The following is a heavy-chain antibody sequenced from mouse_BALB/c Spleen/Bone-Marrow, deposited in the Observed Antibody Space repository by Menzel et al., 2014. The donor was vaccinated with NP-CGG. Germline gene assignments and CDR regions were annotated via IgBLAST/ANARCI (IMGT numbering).Heavy chain of an antibody. CDR2: IYPYNGGT. J-gene: IGHJ4*01. Sequence: VQLQQSGPELVKPGASVKISCKASGYTFTDYNMQWVKQSHGKGLEWIGYIYPYNGGTGYNQKFRSKATLTVDSSSSTAYMELRSLTSEDSAVYYCAREGGYYDAMDYWGQGTSVTVSS. CDR1: GYTFTDYN. CDR3: AREGGYYDAMDY. V-gene: IGHV1S29*02. D-gene: IGHD2-2*01.